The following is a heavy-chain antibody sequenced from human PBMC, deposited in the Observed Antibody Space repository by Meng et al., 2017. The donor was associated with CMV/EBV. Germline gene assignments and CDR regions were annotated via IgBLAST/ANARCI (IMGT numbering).Heavy chain of an antibody. CDR2: IKQDGSEK. D-gene: IGHD1-26*01. V-gene: IGHV3-7*01. Sequence: GESLKISCAASGFTFSSYWMSWVRQAPGKGLEWVANIKQDGSEKYYVDSVKGRFTISRDNAKNSLYLQMNSLRAEDTAVYYCARDVVGAEAYFDHWGQGTLVTVSS. J-gene: IGHJ4*02. CDR3: ARDVVGAEAYFDH. CDR1: GFTFSSYW.